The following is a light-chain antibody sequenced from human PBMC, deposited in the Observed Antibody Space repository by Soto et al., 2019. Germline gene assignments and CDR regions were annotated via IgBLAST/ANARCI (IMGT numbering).Light chain of an antibody. J-gene: IGLJ3*02. CDR1: SSDVGDYKY. CDR2: EVT. V-gene: IGLV2-14*01. Sequence: QSALTQPASVSGSPGQSITISCTGTSSDVGDYKYVSWYQQHPGKAPQLMIYEVTSRPSGVSNRFSGSTSGNTASLTISGLQDEDEAAYYCSSYTNKNTWVFGGGTKLTVL. CDR3: SSYTNKNTWV.